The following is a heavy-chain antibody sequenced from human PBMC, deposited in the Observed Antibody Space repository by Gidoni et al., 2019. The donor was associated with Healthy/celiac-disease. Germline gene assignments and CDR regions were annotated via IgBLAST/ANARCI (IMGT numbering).Heavy chain of an antibody. CDR3: ARAGYSYGYVKGNFDL. CDR2: IYYSGST. D-gene: IGHD5-18*01. J-gene: IGHJ2*01. CDR1: GGSISSYY. V-gene: IGHV4-59*01. Sequence: QVQLQESGPGLVKPSETLSLPCTVSGGSISSYYWRWIRQPPGKGMEWIGYIYYSGSTNYNPSLKSRVTISVDTSKNQFSLKLSSVTAADTAVYYCARAGYSYGYVKGNFDLWGRGTLVTVSS.